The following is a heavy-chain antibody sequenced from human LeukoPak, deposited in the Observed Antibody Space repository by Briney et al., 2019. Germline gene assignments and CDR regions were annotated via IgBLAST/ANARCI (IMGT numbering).Heavy chain of an antibody. CDR3: ARGYDSSGSSFDY. CDR2: IIPIFGTA. J-gene: IGHJ4*02. D-gene: IGHD3-22*01. Sequence: SVKVSCKASGGTFSSYAISWVRQAPGQGLGWMGGIIPIFGTANYAQKFQGRVTITTDESTSTAYMELSSLRSEDTAVYYCARGYDSSGSSFDYWGQGTLVTVSS. CDR1: GGTFSSYA. V-gene: IGHV1-69*05.